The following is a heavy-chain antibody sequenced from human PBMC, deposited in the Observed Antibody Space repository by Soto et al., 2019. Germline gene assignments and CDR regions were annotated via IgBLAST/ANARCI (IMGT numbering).Heavy chain of an antibody. CDR2: SRNRANSYTT. CDR3: ARRGGSYAPDY. CDR1: GFTFSDHN. Sequence: ESGGGLVQPGGSLRLSCAASGFTFSDHNMDWVRQAPGKGLEWVGRSRNRANSYTTEYAASVKGRFTISRDDSKNSLYLQMNSLKTEDTAVYYCARRGGSYAPDYWGQGTLVTVSS. J-gene: IGHJ4*02. V-gene: IGHV3-72*01. D-gene: IGHD3-16*01.